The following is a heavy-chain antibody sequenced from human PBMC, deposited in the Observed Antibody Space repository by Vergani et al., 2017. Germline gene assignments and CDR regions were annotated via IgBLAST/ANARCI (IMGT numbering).Heavy chain of an antibody. Sequence: QVQLVESGGGVVQPGRSLRLSCAGSGFTFSNYGIHWVRQAPGKGLEWVAVIWYDGSNKYYADSVKGRFSVSRDNSKNTVYLQMNSLRAEDTAVYYCAANFDFWSQGTLVTV. J-gene: IGHJ4*02. V-gene: IGHV3-33*01. CDR3: AANFDF. CDR1: GFTFSNYG. D-gene: IGHD4/OR15-4a*01. CDR2: IWYDGSNK.